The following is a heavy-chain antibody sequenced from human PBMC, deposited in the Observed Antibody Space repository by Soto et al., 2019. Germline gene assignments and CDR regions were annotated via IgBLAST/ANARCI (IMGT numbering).Heavy chain of an antibody. V-gene: IGHV3-74*01. CDR3: ARRRGSSGWKTNFDY. CDR1: GFTFSSYW. CDR2: INSDGSST. Sequence: EVQLVESGGGLVQPGGSLRLSCAASGFTFSSYWMLWVRQAPGKGLVWVSRINSDGSSTSYADSVKGRFTISRDNAKNTLYLQMNSLRAEDTAVYYCARRRGSSGWKTNFDYWGQGTLVTVSS. D-gene: IGHD6-19*01. J-gene: IGHJ4*02.